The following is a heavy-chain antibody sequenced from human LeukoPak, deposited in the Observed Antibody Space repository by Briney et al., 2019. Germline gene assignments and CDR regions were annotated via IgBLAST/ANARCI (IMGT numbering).Heavy chain of an antibody. J-gene: IGHJ4*02. D-gene: IGHD4-17*01. CDR1: GFTFSSYW. CDR2: IKQDGSEK. Sequence: GGSLRLSCAASGFTFSSYWMSWVRQAPGKGLEWVANIKQDGSEKYYVDSVKGRFTISRDNAKNSLYLQMNSLRAEDTAVYYCARDLEVTTWNYFDYWGQGTLATVSS. CDR3: ARDLEVTTWNYFDY. V-gene: IGHV3-7*01.